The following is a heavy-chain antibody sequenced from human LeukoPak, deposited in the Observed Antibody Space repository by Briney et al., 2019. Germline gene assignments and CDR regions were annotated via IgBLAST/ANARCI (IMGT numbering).Heavy chain of an antibody. J-gene: IGHJ4*02. D-gene: IGHD4-17*01. CDR1: GFTFSSYA. CDR3: ARIAVTYTFDY. CDR2: ISYDGSNK. V-gene: IGHV3-30*04. Sequence: GGSLRLSCAASGFTFSSYAMHWVRQAPGKGLEWVAVISYDGSNKYYADSVKGRFTISRDNAKKSLYLQMNSLRAEDTAVYYCARIAVTYTFDYWGQGTLVTVSS.